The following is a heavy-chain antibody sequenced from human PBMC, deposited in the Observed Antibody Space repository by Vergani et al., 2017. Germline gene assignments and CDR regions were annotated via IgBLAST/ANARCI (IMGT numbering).Heavy chain of an antibody. CDR3: ARLGVGAAL. CDR2: ISGSGGST. D-gene: IGHD1-26*01. Sequence: EVQLLESGGGLVQPGGSLKLSCAASGFTFSIYAMSWVRQAPRKGLEWVSGISGSGGSTYYADSVKGRFTISRDNSKNTLYLQMNSLRAEDTAVYYCARLGVGAALWGQGTLVTVSS. J-gene: IGHJ4*02. V-gene: IGHV3-23*01. CDR1: GFTFSIYA.